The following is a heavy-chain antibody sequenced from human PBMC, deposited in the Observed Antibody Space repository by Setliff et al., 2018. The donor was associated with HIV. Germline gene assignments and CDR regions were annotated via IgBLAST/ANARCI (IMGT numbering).Heavy chain of an antibody. CDR1: GGSISSNW. CDR2: IYHSGST. J-gene: IGHJ4*02. D-gene: IGHD3-22*01. V-gene: IGHV4-4*02. CDR3: GGNGYYSIDY. Sequence: SETLSLTCAVSGGSISSNWWSRVRQSPGKGLEWIGEIYHSGSTHYNPSLQSRVTISVDKSKSQFSLKLNSVTAADTAVYYCGGNGYYSIDYWGQGTLVTVS.